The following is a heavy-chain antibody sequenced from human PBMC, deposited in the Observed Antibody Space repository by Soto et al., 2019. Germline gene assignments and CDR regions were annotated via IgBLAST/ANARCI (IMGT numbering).Heavy chain of an antibody. D-gene: IGHD3-10*01. CDR1: GYSFTSYW. CDR2: IYPGDSDT. J-gene: IGHJ4*02. Sequence: PGESLKISCKGSGYSFTSYWIGWVRHMPGKGLEWMGIIYPGDSDTRYSPSFQGQVTISADKSISTAYLQWSSLKASDTAMYYCARISFSYGSGSYYENPFDYWGQGTLVTVSS. V-gene: IGHV5-51*01. CDR3: ARISFSYGSGSYYENPFDY.